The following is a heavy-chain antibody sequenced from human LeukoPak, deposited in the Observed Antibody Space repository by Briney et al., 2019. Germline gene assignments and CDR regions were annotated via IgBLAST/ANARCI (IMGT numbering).Heavy chain of an antibody. D-gene: IGHD5-12*01. V-gene: IGHV3-48*04. CDR1: GFTFSSYA. CDR2: ISGSSDTI. J-gene: IGHJ4*02. CDR3: MGGHGWLPEN. Sequence: GGSLRLSCAASGFTFSSYAMSWVRQAPGKGLEWVSYISGSSDTIYYADSVKGRFTISRDNAKNSLYLQMNSLRVEDTAVYYCMGGHGWLPENWGQGTLVTVSS.